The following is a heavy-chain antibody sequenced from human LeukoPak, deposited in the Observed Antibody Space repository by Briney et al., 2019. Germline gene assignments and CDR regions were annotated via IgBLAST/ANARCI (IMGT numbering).Heavy chain of an antibody. J-gene: IGHJ5*01. D-gene: IGHD7-27*01. CDR1: GASFSYDY. CDR2: INHSGTI. V-gene: IGHV4-34*01. CDR3: AKGVWAPRFDS. Sequence: SETLSLTCAVYGASFSYDYWSWIRQAPGKGLEWIGEINHSGTITYNPSLKSRVTISAEKSKSQSSLRLTSVTAADTAVYYCAKGVWAPRFDSWGQGTLVTVSS.